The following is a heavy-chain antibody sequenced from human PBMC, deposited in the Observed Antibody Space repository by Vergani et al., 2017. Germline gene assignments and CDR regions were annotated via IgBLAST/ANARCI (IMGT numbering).Heavy chain of an antibody. J-gene: IGHJ4*02. D-gene: IGHD1-14*01. CDR1: GFTFSSYG. Sequence: EVQLVESGGGLVQTGGSLRISCAASGFTFSSYGMNWVRQAPGKGLEWVSYISGSSSTTHYADSVKGRFTISRDDAKNSLYLQMNSLRAEDTAVYYCARDSQGWNHDYWVQGTLVTVSS. V-gene: IGHV3-48*01. CDR3: ARDSQGWNHDY. CDR2: ISGSSSTT.